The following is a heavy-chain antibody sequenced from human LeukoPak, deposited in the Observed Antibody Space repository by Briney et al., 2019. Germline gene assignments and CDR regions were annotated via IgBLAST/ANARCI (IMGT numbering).Heavy chain of an antibody. D-gene: IGHD2-21*01. V-gene: IGHV3-74*01. CDR1: GFTFSSYA. CDR3: ARNLVLGGDLDY. CDR2: INSDGSST. J-gene: IGHJ4*02. Sequence: GGSLRLSCAASGFTFSSYAMSWVRQAPGKGLVWVSRINSDGSSTSYADSVKGRFTISRDNAKNTLYLQMNSLRAEDTAVYYCARNLVLGGDLDYWGQGTLVTVSS.